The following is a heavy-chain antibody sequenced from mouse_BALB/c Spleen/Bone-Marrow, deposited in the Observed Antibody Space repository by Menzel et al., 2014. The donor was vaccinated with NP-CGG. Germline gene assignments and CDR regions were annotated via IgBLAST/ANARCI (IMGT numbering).Heavy chain of an antibody. J-gene: IGHJ2*01. Sequence: EVQLQQSGAELVKPGASVKLSCTASGFNIKDTYIHWVKQRPEQGLEWIGRIDPANEHTKYDPNFQGKATITADTSSNTANLQLSSLTSEDTAVYYCASLTGTFDYWGQGSTLTVSS. D-gene: IGHD4-1*01. V-gene: IGHV14-3*02. CDR3: ASLTGTFDY. CDR2: IDPANEHT. CDR1: GFNIKDTY.